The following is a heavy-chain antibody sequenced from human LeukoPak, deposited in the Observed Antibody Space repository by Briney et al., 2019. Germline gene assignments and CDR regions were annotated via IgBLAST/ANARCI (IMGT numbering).Heavy chain of an antibody. D-gene: IGHD3-22*01. CDR2: INPSGGST. CDR3: ARERGYYYDSSGYYHGGLDI. V-gene: IGHV1-46*01. CDR1: GYTFTSYY. Sequence: ASVKVSCKASGYTFTSYYMHWVRQAPGRGLEWMGMINPSGGSTSYAQKFQGRVTMTRDTSTSTVYMELSSLRSEDTAVYYCARERGYYYDSSGYYHGGLDIWGQGTMVTVSS. J-gene: IGHJ3*02.